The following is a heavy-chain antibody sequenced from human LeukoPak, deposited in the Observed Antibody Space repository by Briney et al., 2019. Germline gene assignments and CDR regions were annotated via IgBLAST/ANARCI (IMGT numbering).Heavy chain of an antibody. Sequence: GGSLRLSCAASGFTPSTYGMHCVRQSPGKGLGGVADISYDVCNKYYTDSVKGRFTSPRHNSKTRLYLHINRLLAQPPAGFYCAKDVEMATIEVKFDYCGEGTLVAVS. CDR1: GFTPSTYG. V-gene: IGHV3-30*18. J-gene: IGHJ4*02. D-gene: IGHD5-24*01. CDR2: ISYDVCNK. CDR3: AKDVEMATIEVKFDY.